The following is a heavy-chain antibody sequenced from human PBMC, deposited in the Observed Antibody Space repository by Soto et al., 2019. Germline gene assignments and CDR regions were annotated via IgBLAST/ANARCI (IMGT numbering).Heavy chain of an antibody. Sequence: SETLSLTCTVSGGSISSSSYYWSWIRQPPGKGLEWIGYIYYSGSTNYNPSLKSRVTISVDTSKNQFSLKLSSVTAADTAVYYCARHVWVGRNDYGAKRDAFDIWGQGTMVTVSS. J-gene: IGHJ3*02. CDR1: GGSISSSSYY. V-gene: IGHV4-61*05. CDR3: ARHVWVGRNDYGAKRDAFDI. D-gene: IGHD4-17*01. CDR2: IYYSGST.